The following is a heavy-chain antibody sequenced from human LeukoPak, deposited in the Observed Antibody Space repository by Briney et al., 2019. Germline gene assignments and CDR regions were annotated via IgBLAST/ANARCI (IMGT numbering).Heavy chain of an antibody. CDR3: ARTVGADWDLFDY. J-gene: IGHJ4*02. CDR2: IYDSGST. Sequence: SETLSLTCTVSGGSFSSYNWSWIRQPPGKGLEWIGYIYDSGSTNYNPSLTSRVTISVDPSKYRFSLRLRSVTAADTAVYYCARTVGADWDLFDYWGQGTLVTVSS. CDR1: GGSFSSYN. V-gene: IGHV4-59*01. D-gene: IGHD3-9*01.